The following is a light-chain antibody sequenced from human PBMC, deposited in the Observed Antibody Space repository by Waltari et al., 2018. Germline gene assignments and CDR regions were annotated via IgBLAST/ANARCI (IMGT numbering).Light chain of an antibody. V-gene: IGKV2-30*01. CDR3: MQGVRPWT. CDR1: QTLLNTDGNVY. J-gene: IGKJ1*01. CDR2: QVS. Sequence: DLVVTQSPVTLAVTLGQSASISCTSSQTLLNTDGNVYLNWFHHMPGQSPRRLIYQVSKRDSGVPDRFRGSWAHTDCTLTISRVEADDVGVYFCMQGVRPWTFGQGTKVEIK.